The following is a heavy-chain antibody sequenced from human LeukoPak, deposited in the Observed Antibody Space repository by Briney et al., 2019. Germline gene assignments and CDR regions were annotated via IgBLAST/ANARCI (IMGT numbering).Heavy chain of an antibody. J-gene: IGHJ3*02. CDR3: ARDVGPLVVVAATSVDAFDI. CDR2: IIPILGIA. V-gene: IGHV1-69*04. CDR1: GGTFSSYA. Sequence: GSSVKVSCKASGGTFSSYAISWVRQAPGQGLEWMGRIIPILGIANYAQKFQGRVTITADKSTSTAYMELSSLRSEDTAVYYCARDVGPLVVVAATSVDAFDIWGQGTMVTVSS. D-gene: IGHD2-15*01.